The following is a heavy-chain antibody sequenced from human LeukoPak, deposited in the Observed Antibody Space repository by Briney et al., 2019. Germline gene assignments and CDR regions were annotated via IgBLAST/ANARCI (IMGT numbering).Heavy chain of an antibody. J-gene: IGHJ4*02. CDR1: GGSISRYY. V-gene: IGHV4-59*01. CDR2: IYYSGST. CDR3: ARSREDYGDYYFDY. D-gene: IGHD4-17*01. Sequence: SETLSLTCTVSGGSISRYYWSWIRQPPGKGLEWIGYIYYSGSTNYNPSLKSRVTISVDTSKNQFSLKLSSVTAADTAVYYCARSREDYGDYYFDYWGQGTLVTVSS.